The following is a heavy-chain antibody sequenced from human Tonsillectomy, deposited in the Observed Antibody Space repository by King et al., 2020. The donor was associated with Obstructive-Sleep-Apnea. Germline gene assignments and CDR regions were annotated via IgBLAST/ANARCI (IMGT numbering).Heavy chain of an antibody. CDR2: ISWSSGGI. CDR3: AKDYSGSFSEFDS. CDR1: GFTFDNFA. J-gene: IGHJ4*02. D-gene: IGHD1-26*01. Sequence: VQLVESGGGLVQPGRSLRLSCAASGFTFDNFAMHWVRQAPGKGLEWVSGISWSSGGIGYADFVKGRFTISRDNAKNSLYLQTNSLRAEDTALYYCAKDYSGSFSEFDSWDQGTLVTVSS. V-gene: IGHV3-9*01.